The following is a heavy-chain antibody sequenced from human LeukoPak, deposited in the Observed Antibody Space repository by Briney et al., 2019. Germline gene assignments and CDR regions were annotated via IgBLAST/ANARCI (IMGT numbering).Heavy chain of an antibody. D-gene: IGHD6-13*01. CDR3: ARRNIAAAALDY. CDR2: ITYGGSNK. V-gene: IGHV3-30*03. CDR1: GFTFSSDG. Sequence: QSGGSLRLSCAASGFTFSSDGMHCGRQAPGKGLEWVAVITYGGSNKYYADSVKGRFTISRDNSKNTLYLQMNSLRAEDTAVYYCARRNIAAAALDYWGQGTLVTVSS. J-gene: IGHJ4*02.